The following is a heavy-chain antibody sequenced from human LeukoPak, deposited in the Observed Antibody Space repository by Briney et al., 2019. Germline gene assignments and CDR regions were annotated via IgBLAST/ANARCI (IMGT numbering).Heavy chain of an antibody. CDR3: TRAYWIGFHFDS. V-gene: IGHV4-30-4*01. J-gene: IGHJ4*02. D-gene: IGHD3-3*01. CDR1: GGSISSGDYF. Sequence: SQTLSLTCSVSGGSISSGDYFWTWIRQPPGKGLEYIGYIYYGGTTYYNPSLKSRITMSVDMSANQFSLRLTSVSAADTAVYYCTRAYWIGFHFDSWGQGILVSVSS. CDR2: IYYGGTT.